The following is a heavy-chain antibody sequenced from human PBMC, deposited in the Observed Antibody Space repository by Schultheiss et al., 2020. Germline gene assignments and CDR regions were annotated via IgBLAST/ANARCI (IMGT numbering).Heavy chain of an antibody. CDR1: GFTFSNAW. J-gene: IGHJ4*02. Sequence: GGSLRLSCAASGFTFSNAWMSWVRQAPGKGLEWVGRIKSKTDGGTTDYAAPVKGRFTISRDDSKNTLYLQMNSLKTEDTAVYYCTTGGYYCSSTSCRYFDYWGQGTLVTVSS. V-gene: IGHV3-15*01. CDR3: TTGGYYCSSTSCRYFDY. CDR2: IKSKTDGGTT. D-gene: IGHD2-2*01.